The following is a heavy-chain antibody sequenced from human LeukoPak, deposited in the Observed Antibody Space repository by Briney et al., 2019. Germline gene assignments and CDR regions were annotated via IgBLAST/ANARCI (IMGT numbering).Heavy chain of an antibody. D-gene: IGHD3-22*01. CDR1: GGSISSYY. Sequence: SETLSLTCTVSGGSISSYYWSCIRQPPGKGLEWIGYVHYSGNTNYNPSLKSRVTISVDTSKNQFSLKLNSVTAADTAVYYCARHESSGTLLGIFDTWGQGTLVTVSS. CDR2: VHYSGNT. V-gene: IGHV4-59*08. CDR3: ARHESSGTLLGIFDT. J-gene: IGHJ4*02.